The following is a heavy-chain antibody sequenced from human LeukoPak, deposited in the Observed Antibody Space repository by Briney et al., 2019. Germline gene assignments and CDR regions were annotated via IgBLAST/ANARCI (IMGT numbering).Heavy chain of an antibody. D-gene: IGHD4/OR15-4a*01. V-gene: IGHV3-30*02. CDR2: IRYDGSNK. J-gene: IGHJ3*02. CDR1: GFTFSSYG. CDR3: AKDTKVRGAFDI. Sequence: GGSLRLSCAASGFTFSSYGMHWVRQAPGRGLEWVAFIRYDGSNKYYADSVKGRFTISRDNSKNTLYLQMNSLRAEDTAVYYCAKDTKVRGAFDIWGQGTMVTVSS.